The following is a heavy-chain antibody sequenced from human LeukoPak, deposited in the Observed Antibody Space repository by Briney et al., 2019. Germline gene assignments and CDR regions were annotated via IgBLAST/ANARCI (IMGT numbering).Heavy chain of an antibody. CDR1: GFTFSSYS. V-gene: IGHV3-48*01. CDR2: ISSSSSTI. CDR3: AREAGYFDY. Sequence: TGGSLRLSCAASGFTFSSYSMNWVRQAPGKGLEWVSYISSSSSTIYYGDSVKGRFTISRDNAKNSLYLRMNSLRAEGTAVYYCAREAGYFDYWGQGTLVTVSS. J-gene: IGHJ4*02. D-gene: IGHD6-25*01.